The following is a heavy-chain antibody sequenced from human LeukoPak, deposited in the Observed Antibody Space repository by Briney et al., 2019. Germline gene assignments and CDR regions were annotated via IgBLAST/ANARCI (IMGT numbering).Heavy chain of an antibody. V-gene: IGHV1-69*04. Sequence: SVKVSCKASGGTFSSYAISWVRQAPGQGLEWMGRIIPILGIANYAQKFQGRVTITADKSTSTACMELSSLRSEDTAVYYCARDYYDSSGYYLDWGQGTLVTVSS. J-gene: IGHJ4*02. D-gene: IGHD3-22*01. CDR1: GGTFSSYA. CDR2: IIPILGIA. CDR3: ARDYYDSSGYYLD.